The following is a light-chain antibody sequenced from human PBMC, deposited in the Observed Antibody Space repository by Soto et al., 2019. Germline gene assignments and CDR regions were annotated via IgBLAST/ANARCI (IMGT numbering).Light chain of an antibody. CDR2: GAS. CDR1: QSLSGN. J-gene: IGKJ4*01. V-gene: IGKV3D-15*01. CDR3: QQYNNWPRT. Sequence: EILMTQSPASLSVSPGERVTLNCRASQSLSGNLAWYQQKPGQAPRLLIYGASIKATGVPARFVGSGSGLEFALTISSLQSEDFAIYYCQQYNNWPRTFGGGTKVDIK.